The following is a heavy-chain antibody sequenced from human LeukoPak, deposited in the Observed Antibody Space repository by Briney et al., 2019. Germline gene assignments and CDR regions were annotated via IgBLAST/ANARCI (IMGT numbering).Heavy chain of an antibody. CDR3: GREGGYYYESSGPRGAFDI. D-gene: IGHD3-22*01. CDR2: ISSSGSIR. Sequence: PGGSLGLPCAASGFXFSSYEINWVRQAPGKGLEWVSYISSSGSIRYYADSVKGRFTISRDNAKNSVYLQMNSLRAEDTAVYYCGREGGYYYESSGPRGAFDIWGQGTMVTVSS. V-gene: IGHV3-48*03. CDR1: GFXFSSYE. J-gene: IGHJ3*02.